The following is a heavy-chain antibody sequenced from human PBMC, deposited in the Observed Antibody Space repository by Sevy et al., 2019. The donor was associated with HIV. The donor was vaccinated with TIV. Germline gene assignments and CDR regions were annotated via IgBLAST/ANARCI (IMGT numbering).Heavy chain of an antibody. CDR1: GFSLSTSGVG. V-gene: IGHV2-5*02. CDR2: IYWDDNK. CDR3: AHSLYGDYIGGYFDY. J-gene: IGHJ4*02. Sequence: SGPTLVKPTQTLTLTCTFSGFSLSTSGVGVGWIRQPPGKALEWPALIYWDDNKRYSPSLRSRLTITKDTSKNQVVLTMTNMDPVDTATYYCAHSLYGDYIGGYFDYWGQGTLVTVSS. D-gene: IGHD4-17*01.